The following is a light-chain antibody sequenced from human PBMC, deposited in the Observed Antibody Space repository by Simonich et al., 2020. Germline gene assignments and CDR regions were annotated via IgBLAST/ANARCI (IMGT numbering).Light chain of an antibody. CDR3: LQHNSYPWT. CDR2: AAS. J-gene: IGKJ1*01. CDR1: QGFSNY. Sequence: DIQMTQSPSAMSASVGDRVTITCRASQGFSNYLAWFQQKPGKVPKSLIYAASSLQSGFPSRFRGSGSGTEFTLTISSLQPEDFATYYCLQHNSYPWTFGQGTKVEIK. V-gene: IGKV1-17*03.